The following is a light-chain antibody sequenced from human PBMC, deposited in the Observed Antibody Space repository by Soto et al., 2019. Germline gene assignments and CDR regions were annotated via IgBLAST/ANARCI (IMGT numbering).Light chain of an antibody. J-gene: IGKJ1*01. CDR2: DAS. CDR1: QTISHW. V-gene: IGKV1-5*01. CDR3: QQYNSYWT. Sequence: DLHLTQSPSTLSASVGDRVTITCRASQTISHWLAWYQQKPGKAPKLLIFDASSLENGVPSRFSGSGSGTEFTLTITGLQPDDFATYYCQQYNSYWTFGQGTKVDIK.